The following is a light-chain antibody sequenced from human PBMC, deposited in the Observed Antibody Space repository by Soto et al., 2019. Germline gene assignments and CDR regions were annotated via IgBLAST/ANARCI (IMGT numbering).Light chain of an antibody. CDR3: TSYTSTSALFV. J-gene: IGLJ1*01. Sequence: QSALTQPASVSGSPGQSITISCTGTSSDVGGYTYVSWFQQHPGKAPELMIYEVSNRPSGVSNRFSGSKSGNTASLPISGLQAEDEADYYCTSYTSTSALFVFGTGTKVTVL. V-gene: IGLV2-14*01. CDR1: SSDVGGYTY. CDR2: EVS.